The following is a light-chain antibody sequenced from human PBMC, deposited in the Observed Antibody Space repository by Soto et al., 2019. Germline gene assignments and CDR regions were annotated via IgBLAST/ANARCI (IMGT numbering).Light chain of an antibody. CDR1: QSVSSN. V-gene: IGKV3-15*01. CDR3: HQYNNLPPWT. Sequence: DIAMTQSPATQSVSPGERATLSCRASQSVSSNLAWYQQKPGQAPRLLIYGASTRATGVPARFSGSGSGTEFTLTISSLQTEDFAVYYCHQYNNLPPWTFGQVGNVDIK. J-gene: IGKJ1*01. CDR2: GAS.